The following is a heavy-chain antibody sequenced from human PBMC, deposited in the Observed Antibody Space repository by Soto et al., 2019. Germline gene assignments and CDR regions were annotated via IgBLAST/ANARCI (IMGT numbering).Heavy chain of an antibody. J-gene: IGHJ5*02. CDR2: IIPIFGTA. Sequence: SVKVSCKASGGTFSSYAISWVRQAPGQGLEWMGGIIPIFGTANYAQKFQGRVTITADESTSTAYMELSSLRSEDTAVYYCARSFYYGSGSPFNWFDPWGQGTLVTVSS. CDR3: ARSFYYGSGSPFNWFDP. D-gene: IGHD3-10*01. V-gene: IGHV1-69*13. CDR1: GGTFSSYA.